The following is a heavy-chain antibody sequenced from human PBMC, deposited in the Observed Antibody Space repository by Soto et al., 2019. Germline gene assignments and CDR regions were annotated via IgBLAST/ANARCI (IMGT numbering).Heavy chain of an antibody. J-gene: IGHJ4*02. CDR2: IIPIFGTA. CDR1: GGTFSSYA. Sequence: SVKVSCKASGGTFSSYAISWVRQAPGQGLEWMGGIIPIFGTANYAQKFQGRVTITADESTSTAYMELSSLRSEDTAVYYCASSDDSSGYFDYWGQGTLVTVSS. CDR3: ASSDDSSGYFDY. V-gene: IGHV1-69*13. D-gene: IGHD3-22*01.